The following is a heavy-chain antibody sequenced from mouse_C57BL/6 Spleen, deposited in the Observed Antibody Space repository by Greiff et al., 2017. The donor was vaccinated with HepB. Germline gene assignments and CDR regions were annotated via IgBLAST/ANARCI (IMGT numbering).Heavy chain of an antibody. J-gene: IGHJ2*01. V-gene: IGHV5-9-1*02. D-gene: IGHD1-1*01. CDR2: ISSGGDYI. CDR1: GFTFSSYA. CDR3: TRVNYGSWFDY. Sequence: EVKLMESGEGLVKPGGSLKLSCAASGFTFSSYAMSWVRQTPEKRLEWVAYISSGGDYIYYADTVKGRFTISRDNARNTLYLQMSSLKSEDTAMYYCTRVNYGSWFDYWGQGTTLTVSS.